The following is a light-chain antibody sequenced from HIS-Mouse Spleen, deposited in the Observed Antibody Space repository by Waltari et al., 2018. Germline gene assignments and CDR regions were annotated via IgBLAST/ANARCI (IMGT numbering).Light chain of an antibody. CDR1: FGSASTSYY. CDR3: VLYMGSGIWV. J-gene: IGLJ3*02. V-gene: IGLV8-61*01. Sequence: QTVVTQEPSFSVSPGGTVTLTCGLSFGSASTSYYPSWYQQTPGQAPRTLIYSTNTRSSGVPVRFSGSILGNKAALTITGAQADDESDYYCVLYMGSGIWVFGGGTKLTVL. CDR2: STN.